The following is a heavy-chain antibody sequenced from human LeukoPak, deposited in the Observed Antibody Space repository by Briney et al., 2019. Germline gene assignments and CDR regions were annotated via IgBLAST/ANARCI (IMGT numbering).Heavy chain of an antibody. CDR1: GFTFSCYA. Sequence: GGSVRLSCAASGFTFSCYAMSWVRQAPGQGLEWVSAISGSGGSTYYADSVKGRFTISRDNSKNTLYLQMNSLRAEDTAVYYCANSRGAVAGAPDYWGQGTLVPVSS. V-gene: IGHV3-23*01. J-gene: IGHJ4*02. CDR2: ISGSGGST. D-gene: IGHD6-19*01. CDR3: ANSRGAVAGAPDY.